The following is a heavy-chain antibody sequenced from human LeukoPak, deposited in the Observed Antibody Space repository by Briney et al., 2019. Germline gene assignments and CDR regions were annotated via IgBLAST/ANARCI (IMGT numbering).Heavy chain of an antibody. D-gene: IGHD4-17*01. CDR3: AGARHGDYRWDY. J-gene: IGHJ4*02. Sequence: GESLKISCKASGYSFISYWIGWVRQMPGKGLEWMGIIYPGNSNTKYSPSFQGQVTISADKSISTAYLQWSGLKASDTAMYYCAGARHGDYRWDYWGQGTLVTVSS. V-gene: IGHV5-51*01. CDR1: GYSFISYW. CDR2: IYPGNSNT.